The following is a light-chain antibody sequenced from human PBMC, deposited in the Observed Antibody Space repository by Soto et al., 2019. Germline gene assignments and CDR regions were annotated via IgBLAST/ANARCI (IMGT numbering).Light chain of an antibody. J-gene: IGKJ2*01. CDR2: LGS. V-gene: IGKV2-28*01. CDR1: QTLLHSNGYTN. CDR3: MQGLRSMYT. Sequence: IALTQSPLSLSVTPGEPASISCRSSQTLLHSNGYTNLNWYLQKPGQSPQLLIYLGSNRASGVPDRFSGSGSGTDFTLKINRVQAEDVRVFYCMQGLRSMYTFGQGTKLEIK.